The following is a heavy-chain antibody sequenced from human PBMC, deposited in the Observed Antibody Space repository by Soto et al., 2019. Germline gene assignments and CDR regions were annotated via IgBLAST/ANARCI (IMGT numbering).Heavy chain of an antibody. J-gene: IGHJ2*01. Sequence: KCVSWIRQPPGKALEWLARIDWDDDKYYSTSLKTRLTISKDTSKNQVVLTMTNMDPVDTATDYCFFFQAEDGIRGVRSVSAFLLNRSSDL. CDR3: FFFQAEDGIRGVRSVSAFLLNRSSDL. D-gene: IGHD3-10*02. CDR2: IDWDDDK. CDR1: KC. V-gene: IGHV2-70*11.